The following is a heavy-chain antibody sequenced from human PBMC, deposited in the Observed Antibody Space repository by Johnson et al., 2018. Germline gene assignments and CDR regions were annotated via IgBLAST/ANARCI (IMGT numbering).Heavy chain of an antibody. CDR1: GLIFSTYG. D-gene: IGHD6-6*01. V-gene: IGHV3-30*03. CDR2: ISYDGSTK. Sequence: QVQLVQSGGGVVQPGRSLRLSCVASGLIFSTYGMHWVRQAPGKGLEWVAVISYDGSTKYYADSVRGRFTISRDNSKNTLYLQMNSLRAEDTAVYSFAPGYSRSPNSEYFHHWGQGTLVTVSS. CDR3: APGYSRSPNSEYFHH. J-gene: IGHJ1*01.